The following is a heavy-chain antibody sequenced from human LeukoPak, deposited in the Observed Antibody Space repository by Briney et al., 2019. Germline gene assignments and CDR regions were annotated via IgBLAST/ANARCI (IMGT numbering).Heavy chain of an antibody. J-gene: IGHJ4*02. CDR1: GGSFSGYY. CDR3: ARRARIRFLGNYFDY. CDR2: INHSGST. V-gene: IGHV4-34*01. Sequence: SETLSLTCAVYGGSFSGYYWSWIRQPPGKGLEWIGEINHSGSTNYNPSLKSRVTISVDTSKNQFSLKLSSVTAADTAVYYCARRARIRFLGNYFDYWGQGTLVTVSS. D-gene: IGHD3-3*01.